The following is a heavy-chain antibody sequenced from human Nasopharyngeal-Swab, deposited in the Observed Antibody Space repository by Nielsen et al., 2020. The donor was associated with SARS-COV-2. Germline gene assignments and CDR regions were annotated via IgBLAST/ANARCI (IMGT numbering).Heavy chain of an antibody. Sequence: SETLSLTCAVSGGSISSSNWWSWVRQPPGKGLEWLGEIYHSGSTHYNPSLKSRVTISVDKSKNQFSLKLSSVTAADTAVYYCARDRALRFLEWLNGVRAFDIWGQGTMVTVSS. V-gene: IGHV4-4*02. D-gene: IGHD3-3*01. J-gene: IGHJ3*02. CDR2: IYHSGST. CDR1: GGSISSSNW. CDR3: ARDRALRFLEWLNGVRAFDI.